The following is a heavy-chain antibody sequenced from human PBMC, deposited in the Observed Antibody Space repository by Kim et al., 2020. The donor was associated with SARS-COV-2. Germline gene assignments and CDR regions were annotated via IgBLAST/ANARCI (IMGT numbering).Heavy chain of an antibody. CDR3: AKAWRTDSNWFDP. CDR2: INYNSGRI. CDR1: GFSFDDSA. Sequence: GGSLRLSCAASGFSFDDSAMHWVRQAPGKGLEWVSGINYNSGRIAYADSVKGRFTISRDNAKNSLYLQMNSLRDEDTALYYCAKAWRTDSNWFDPWGKG. J-gene: IGHJ5*02. D-gene: IGHD3-3*01. V-gene: IGHV3-9*01.